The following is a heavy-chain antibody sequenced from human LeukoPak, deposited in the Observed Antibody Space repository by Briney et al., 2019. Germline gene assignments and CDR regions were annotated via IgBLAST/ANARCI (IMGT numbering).Heavy chain of an antibody. CDR1: GFTFSNYA. CDR2: ISSDGSNK. CDR3: ARVNFAAAAMDV. D-gene: IGHD6-13*01. Sequence: SGGSLRLSCAASGFTFSNYAMHWVRQAPGKGLEWVAVISSDGSNKYYADSVKGRFTFSRDNSKNTLYLQMTSLRAEDTAVYYCARVNFAAAAMDVWGKGATVTVSS. J-gene: IGHJ6*04. V-gene: IGHV3-30*04.